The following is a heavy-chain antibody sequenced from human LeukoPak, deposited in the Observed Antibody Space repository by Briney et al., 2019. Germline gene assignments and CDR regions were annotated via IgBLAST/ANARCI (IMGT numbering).Heavy chain of an antibody. CDR2: ISSSSRSI. CDR1: GFTFSGSN. CDR3: ARERSGPAVRAHNWFDP. J-gene: IGHJ5*01. V-gene: IGHV3-21*06. Sequence: PGGSLRLSCVGSGFTFSGSNIDWVRQAPGKGLEWVSSISSSSRSIYYADSLKGRITISRDNTKNSVFLQMSGLRVDDTAVYYCARERSGPAVRAHNWFDPWGRGTLVIVSS. D-gene: IGHD1-26*01.